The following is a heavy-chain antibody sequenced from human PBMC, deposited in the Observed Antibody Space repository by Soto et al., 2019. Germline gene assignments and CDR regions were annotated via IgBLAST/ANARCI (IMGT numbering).Heavy chain of an antibody. CDR2: IIPIFGTA. CDR3: AREPPLRYYDSSGYPN. V-gene: IGHV1-69*13. Sequence: ASVKVSCKASGGTFSSYAISWVRQAPGQGLEWMGGIIPIFGTANYAQKFRGRVAITADESTSTAYMELSSLRSEDTAVYYCAREPPLRYYDSSGYPNWGQGTLVTVSS. CDR1: GGTFSSYA. J-gene: IGHJ4*02. D-gene: IGHD3-22*01.